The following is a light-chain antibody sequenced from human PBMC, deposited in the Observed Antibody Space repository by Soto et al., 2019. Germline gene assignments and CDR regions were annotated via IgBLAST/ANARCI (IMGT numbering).Light chain of an antibody. CDR2: KAS. V-gene: IGKV1-5*03. CDR1: QSISRY. CDR3: QEYKTYSQT. Sequence: DIQMTQSPSTLSASVGDRVTITCRASQSISRYLAWYQQKPGKAPKVLIYKASILESGVPSRFSGSGSGTAFSLTISSLQPDDFATYYCQEYKTYSQTFGQGTKVEIK. J-gene: IGKJ1*01.